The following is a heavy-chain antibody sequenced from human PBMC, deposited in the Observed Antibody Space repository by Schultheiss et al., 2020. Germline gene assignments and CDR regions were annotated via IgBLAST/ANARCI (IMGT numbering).Heavy chain of an antibody. J-gene: IGHJ6*02. CDR1: GYTFTGYY. Sequence: ASVNVSCKASGYTFTGYYMHWVRQAPGQGLEWMGWINPNSGGTNYAQKFQGRVTMTRDTSISTAYMELSRLRSDDTAVYYCAADVGVIAAAGTPHYYYGMDVWGQGTTVTVAS. V-gene: IGHV1-2*02. D-gene: IGHD6-13*01. CDR3: AADVGVIAAAGTPHYYYGMDV. CDR2: INPNSGGT.